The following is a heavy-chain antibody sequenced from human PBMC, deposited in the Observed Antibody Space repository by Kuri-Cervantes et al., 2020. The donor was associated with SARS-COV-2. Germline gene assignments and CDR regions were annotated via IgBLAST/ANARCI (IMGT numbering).Heavy chain of an antibody. Sequence: GGSLRLSCSAFGFTFSSYAMHWVRQAPGKGLEYVSAISSNGGSTYYADSVKGRFTISRDNSKNTLYLQMNSLRAEDTAVYYCARGYCSSTSCYTDYYYGMDVWGQGTTVTVSS. CDR1: GFTFSSYA. V-gene: IGHV3-64*04. CDR2: ISSNGGST. CDR3: ARGYCSSTSCYTDYYYGMDV. J-gene: IGHJ6*02. D-gene: IGHD2-2*02.